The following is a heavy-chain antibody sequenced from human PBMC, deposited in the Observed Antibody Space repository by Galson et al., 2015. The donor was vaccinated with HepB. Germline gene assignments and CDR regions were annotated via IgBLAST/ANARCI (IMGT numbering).Heavy chain of an antibody. V-gene: IGHV3-11*06. D-gene: IGHD4-17*01. J-gene: IGHJ4*02. CDR3: ARVADADYGDHTQCDS. CDR1: GFTFSDYY. Sequence: SLRLSCAVSGFTFSDYYMSWIRQAPGKGLEWISYISSNTLYTNYADSVKGRFTISRDNAKNSLFLQINGLRAEDTAVYYCARVADADYGDHTQCDSWGQGTLVTVSS. CDR2: ISSNTLYT.